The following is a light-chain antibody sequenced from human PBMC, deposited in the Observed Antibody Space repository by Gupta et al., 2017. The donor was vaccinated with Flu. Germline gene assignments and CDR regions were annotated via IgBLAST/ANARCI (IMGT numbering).Light chain of an antibody. CDR1: QSLLHSNGYNY. CDR3: MQALQTPYS. J-gene: IGKJ2*03. Sequence: DIVMTQSPLSLPVNPGEPASISCRSSQSLLHSNGYNYLDWYLQKPGQSPQLLIYLGSNRASGVPDRFSGSGSGTDFTLKISRVEAEDVGVYHCMQALQTPYSFGQGTKLEIK. CDR2: LGS. V-gene: IGKV2-28*01.